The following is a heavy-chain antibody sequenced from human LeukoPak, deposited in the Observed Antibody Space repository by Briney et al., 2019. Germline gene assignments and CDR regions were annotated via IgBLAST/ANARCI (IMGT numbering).Heavy chain of an antibody. V-gene: IGHV4-31*03. CDR1: GGSISSGGYY. CDR2: IYYSGST. D-gene: IGHD3-10*01. J-gene: IGHJ6*02. Sequence: RPSQTLSLTCTVSGGSISSGGYYWSWIRQHPGKGLEWIGYIYYSGSTYYNPSLKSRVTISVDTSKNQFSLKPSSVTAADTAVYYCARDPGSGTKELPYYYYGMDVWGQGTTVTVSS. CDR3: ARDPGSGTKELPYYYYGMDV.